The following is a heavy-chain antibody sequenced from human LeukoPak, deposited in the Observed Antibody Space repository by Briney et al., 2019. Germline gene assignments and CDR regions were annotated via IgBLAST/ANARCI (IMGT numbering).Heavy chain of an antibody. J-gene: IGHJ6*02. D-gene: IGHD6-13*01. Sequence: GGSLRLSCAASGFTFSSYGMHWVRQAPGKGLEWVAVISYDGSNKYYADSVKGRFTISRDNSKNTLYLQMNSLRAEDTAVYYCAKDADGYSSSWYRPRFYHYYGMDVWGQGTTVTVSS. CDR3: AKDADGYSSSWYRPRFYHYYGMDV. V-gene: IGHV3-30*18. CDR1: GFTFSSYG. CDR2: ISYDGSNK.